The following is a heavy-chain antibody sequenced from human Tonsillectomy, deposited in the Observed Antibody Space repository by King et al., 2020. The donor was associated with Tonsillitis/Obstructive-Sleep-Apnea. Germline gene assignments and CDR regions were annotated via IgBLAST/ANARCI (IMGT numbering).Heavy chain of an antibody. CDR1: GGSFSGYY. V-gene: IGHV4-34*01. Sequence: VQLQQWGAGLLKPSETLSLTCAVYGGSFSGYYWSWIRQPPGKGLEWIGEINHSGSSNYNPSLKSRVTISVDTSKNQFSLKLSSVTAADTAVYFCAGKSLHCSSTSCLREFDYWGQGTLVTVSS. D-gene: IGHD2-2*01. J-gene: IGHJ4*02. CDR3: AGKSLHCSSTSCLREFDY. CDR2: INHSGSS.